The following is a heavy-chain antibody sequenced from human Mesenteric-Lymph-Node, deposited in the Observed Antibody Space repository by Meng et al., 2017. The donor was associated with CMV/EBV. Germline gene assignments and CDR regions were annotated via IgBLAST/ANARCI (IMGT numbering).Heavy chain of an antibody. Sequence: SCVASGFSFDGYAMHWVRQAPGKGLEWVAVISYDGGNKNYAGSVEGRFTIAIDNANNKVYLQMNSLRVEDTAIYYCTRDSSGSRTFDPWGQGTLVTVSS. CDR3: TRDSSGSRTFDP. V-gene: IGHV3-30*04. D-gene: IGHD3-10*01. J-gene: IGHJ5*02. CDR1: GFSFDGYA. CDR2: ISYDGGNK.